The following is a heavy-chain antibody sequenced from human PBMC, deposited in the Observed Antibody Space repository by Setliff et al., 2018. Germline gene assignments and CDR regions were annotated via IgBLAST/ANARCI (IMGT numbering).Heavy chain of an antibody. CDR3: ARGRNVAARLLDS. Sequence: PSETLSLTCTVSGASINNHYWAWIRQPPGKGLEWIGYVSHSGSTDYNPSLRSRVTVSVDTSRIHFSLTVTSVTAADTAMYYCARGRNVAARLLDSWGQGTLVTVSS. V-gene: IGHV4-59*11. CDR2: VSHSGST. D-gene: IGHD6-6*01. CDR1: GASINNHY. J-gene: IGHJ4*02.